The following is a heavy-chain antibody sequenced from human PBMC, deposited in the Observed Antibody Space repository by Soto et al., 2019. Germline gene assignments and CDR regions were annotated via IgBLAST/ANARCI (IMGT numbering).Heavy chain of an antibody. Sequence: PSESLSLTCTVSGGSISSGGYYWSWIRQHPGKGLEWIGYIYYSGSTYYNPSLKSRVTISVDTSKNQFSLKLSSVTAADTAVYNCARFWWGYSGYERWFDPWGQGTLVTVSS. V-gene: IGHV4-31*03. CDR2: IYYSGST. CDR3: ARFWWGYSGYERWFDP. J-gene: IGHJ5*02. CDR1: GGSISSGGYY. D-gene: IGHD5-12*01.